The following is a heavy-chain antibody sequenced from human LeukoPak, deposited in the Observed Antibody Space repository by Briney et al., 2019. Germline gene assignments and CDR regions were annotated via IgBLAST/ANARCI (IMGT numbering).Heavy chain of an antibody. V-gene: IGHV3-30*04. D-gene: IGHD3-22*01. J-gene: IGHJ4*02. CDR2: ISYDGSNK. CDR3: ARETYYYDSSGYYYPGGFDY. Sequence: GGSLRLSCAASGSTFSSYAMHWVRQAPGKGLEWVAVISYDGSNKYYADSVKGRFTISRDNSKNTLYLQMNSLGAEDTAVYYCARETYYYDSSGYYYPGGFDYWGQGTLVTVSS. CDR1: GSTFSSYA.